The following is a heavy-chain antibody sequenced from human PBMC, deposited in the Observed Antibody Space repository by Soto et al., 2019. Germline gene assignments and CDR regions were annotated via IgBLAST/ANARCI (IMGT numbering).Heavy chain of an antibody. CDR1: GFTFSSYG. J-gene: IGHJ4*02. V-gene: IGHV3-33*01. D-gene: IGHD6-19*01. CDR2: IWYDGSNK. Sequence: HPGGSLRLSCAASGFTFSSYGMHWVRQAPGKGLEWVAVIWYDGSNKYYADSVKGRFTISRDNSKNTLYLQMNSLRAEDTAVYYCARATAPPPMQWLSTFDYWGQGTLVTVSS. CDR3: ARATAPPPMQWLSTFDY.